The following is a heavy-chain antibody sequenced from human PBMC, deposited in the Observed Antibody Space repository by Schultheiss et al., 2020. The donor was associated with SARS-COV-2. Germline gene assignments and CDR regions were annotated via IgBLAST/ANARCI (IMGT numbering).Heavy chain of an antibody. D-gene: IGHD3-3*01. V-gene: IGHV4-30-2*05. Sequence: SETLSLTCAVSGGSISSGGYSWSWIRQPPGKGLEWIGYIYYSGSTYYNPSLKSRVTISVDTSKNQFSLKLSSVTAADTAVYYCARAHGRITIFGVVIIGAFDIWGQGTMVTVSS. J-gene: IGHJ3*02. CDR2: IYYSGST. CDR3: ARAHGRITIFGVVIIGAFDI. CDR1: GGSISSGGYS.